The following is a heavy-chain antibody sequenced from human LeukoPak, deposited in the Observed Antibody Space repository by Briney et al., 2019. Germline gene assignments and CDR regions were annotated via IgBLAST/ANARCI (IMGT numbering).Heavy chain of an antibody. V-gene: IGHV3-30-3*01. Sequence: GGSLRLSCAASGFTFSSYAMHRVRQAPGKGLEWVAVISYDGSNKYYADSVKGRFTISRDNSKNTLYLQMDSLRAEDTAVYYCAREGVGAFFDYWGQGTLVTVSS. CDR3: AREGVGAFFDY. J-gene: IGHJ4*02. CDR2: ISYDGSNK. D-gene: IGHD3-10*01. CDR1: GFTFSSYA.